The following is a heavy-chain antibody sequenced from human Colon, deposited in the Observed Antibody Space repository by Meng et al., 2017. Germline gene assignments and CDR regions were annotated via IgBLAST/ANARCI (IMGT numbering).Heavy chain of an antibody. CDR1: GGSISSNNW. Sequence: QSQRQQSGPGLVKPSGTLSLTCTVSGGSISSNNWWSWVRQSPGRGLEWIGEIYQSGSTNYSPSLKSRVTISLDKSKNQFSLKVSYMTAADTAVYFCARVPTTVDPFESWGQGTLVTVSS. CDR3: ARVPTTVDPFES. J-gene: IGHJ4*02. D-gene: IGHD4-23*01. V-gene: IGHV4-4*02. CDR2: IYQSGST.